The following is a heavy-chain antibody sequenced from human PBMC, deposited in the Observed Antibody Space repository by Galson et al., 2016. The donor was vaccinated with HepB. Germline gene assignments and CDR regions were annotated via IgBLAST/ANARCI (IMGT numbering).Heavy chain of an antibody. V-gene: IGHV4-39*01. CDR2: IYYIGNT. CDR3: ATLGRGVYDAFDI. D-gene: IGHD3-10*01. CDR1: GGSTSNTGYY. J-gene: IGHJ3*02. Sequence: SETLSLTCTVSGGSTSNTGYYWVWIRQPPGKGLEWIGMIYYIGNTFYNPSLKSRVMISVDTSKNQFSLKLSSVTVADTAVYYCATLGRGVYDAFDIWGQGTMVTVSS.